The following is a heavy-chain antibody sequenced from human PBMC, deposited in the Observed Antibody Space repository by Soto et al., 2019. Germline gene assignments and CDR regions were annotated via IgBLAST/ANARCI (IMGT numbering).Heavy chain of an antibody. Sequence: VASVKVSCKASGGTFSSYAISWVRQAPGQGLEWMGGIIPIFGTANYAQKFQGRVTITADESTSTAYMELSSLRSEDTAVYYCARAFFSEAYSSGWYSYFQHWGQGTLVTVSS. J-gene: IGHJ1*01. V-gene: IGHV1-69*13. CDR2: IIPIFGTA. D-gene: IGHD6-19*01. CDR3: ARAFFSEAYSSGWYSYFQH. CDR1: GGTFSSYA.